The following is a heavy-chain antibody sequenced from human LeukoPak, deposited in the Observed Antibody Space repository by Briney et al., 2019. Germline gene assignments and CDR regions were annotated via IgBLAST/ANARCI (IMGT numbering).Heavy chain of an antibody. J-gene: IGHJ4*02. D-gene: IGHD6-19*01. CDR1: GGSISSYY. CDR3: ARHRAIAGPFDH. Sequence: SETLSLTCTVSGGSISSYYWSWFRLPPGKGLEWSGQISYSGITKYNPALKSRVTVSVATSKNHISVALSSVTAADTAFYSCARHRAIAGPFDHWGQGTLVTVSS. V-gene: IGHV4-59*08. CDR2: ISYSGIT.